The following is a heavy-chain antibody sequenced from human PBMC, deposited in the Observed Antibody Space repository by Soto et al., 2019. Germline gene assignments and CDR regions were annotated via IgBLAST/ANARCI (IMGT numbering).Heavy chain of an antibody. D-gene: IGHD3-22*01. J-gene: IGHJ3*02. Sequence: SETLSLTCTVSGGSISSYYWSWIRQPPGKGLEWIGYIYYSGSTNYNPSLKSRVTISVDTSKNQFSLKLSSVTAADTAVYYCARLYYYESSGYYPDALDIWGQGTMVTVSS. CDR3: ARLYYYESSGYYPDALDI. V-gene: IGHV4-59*01. CDR1: GGSISSYY. CDR2: IYYSGST.